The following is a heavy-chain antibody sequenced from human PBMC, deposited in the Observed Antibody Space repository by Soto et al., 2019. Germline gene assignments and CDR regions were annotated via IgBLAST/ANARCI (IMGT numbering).Heavy chain of an antibody. J-gene: IGHJ5*02. Sequence: PSETLSLTCTVSGGSISSGGYYWSWIRQHPGKGLEWIGYIYYSGSTYYNPSLKGRVTISVDTSKNQFSLKLSSVTAADTAVYYCARVFSDSSSFFDPWGQGTLVTVLL. D-gene: IGHD6-13*01. CDR3: ARVFSDSSSFFDP. CDR2: IYYSGST. V-gene: IGHV4-31*03. CDR1: GGSISSGGYY.